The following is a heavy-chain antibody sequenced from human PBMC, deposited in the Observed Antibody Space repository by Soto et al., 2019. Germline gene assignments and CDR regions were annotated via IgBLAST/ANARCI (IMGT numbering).Heavy chain of an antibody. CDR1: SGPSSTHN. D-gene: IGHD3-10*01. CDR3: VRQGIGTQHGLVDV. CDR2: VYSTGGT. Sequence: QVQLQQSGPGLVKPSETLSLTCSVSSGPSSTHNWGWIRQPPGRGLEWIGYVYSTGGTSYNPSHKSRVTISADTSTNHISLTLSSVTAADTALYYCVRQGIGTQHGLVDVWGQGTTVTVSS. V-gene: IGHV4-59*08. J-gene: IGHJ6*02.